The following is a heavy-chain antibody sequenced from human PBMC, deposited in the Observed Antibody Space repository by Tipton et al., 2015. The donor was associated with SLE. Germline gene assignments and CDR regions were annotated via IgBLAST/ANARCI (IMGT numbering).Heavy chain of an antibody. V-gene: IGHV4-39*07. D-gene: IGHD6-6*01. Sequence: TLSLTCTVSGGSISSSSYYWGWIRQPPGKGLEWIGEINHRGSTNYNPSLKSRVTISIDTSKNQFSLKLSSVTAADTAVYYCARKLRQLVPNSHNYWGQGTLVTVSS. J-gene: IGHJ4*02. CDR3: ARKLRQLVPNSHNY. CDR1: GGSISSSSYY. CDR2: INHRGST.